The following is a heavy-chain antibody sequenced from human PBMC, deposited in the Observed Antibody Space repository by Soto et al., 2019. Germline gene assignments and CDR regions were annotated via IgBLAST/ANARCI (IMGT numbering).Heavy chain of an antibody. CDR2: IHSDGSRT. V-gene: IGHV3-74*01. J-gene: IGHJ6*02. D-gene: IGHD2-15*01. Sequence: EVQLVESGGGLVQPGGSLRLSCAASGFTVTSSWMHWVRQGPGRELEWVSRIHSDGSRTTYADSVKGRFTISRDNAKNTLYLQVNSLRVGDTAVYYCARGGGKSLDVWGQGTTVTVSS. CDR1: GFTVTSSW. CDR3: ARGGGKSLDV.